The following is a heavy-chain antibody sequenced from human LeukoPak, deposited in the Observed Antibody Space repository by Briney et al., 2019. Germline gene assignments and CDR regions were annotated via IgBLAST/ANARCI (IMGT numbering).Heavy chain of an antibody. V-gene: IGHV3-48*02. CDR3: ARARNFDY. J-gene: IGHJ4*02. CDR1: GFTFSSYS. Sequence: GGSLRLSCAASGFTFSSYSMNWVRQTPGKGLEWVSYISSSSGTIYYADSVKGRFTISRDNAKNSLYLQMNSLRDDDSAVYYCARARNFDYWGQGTLVAASS. CDR2: ISSSSGTI.